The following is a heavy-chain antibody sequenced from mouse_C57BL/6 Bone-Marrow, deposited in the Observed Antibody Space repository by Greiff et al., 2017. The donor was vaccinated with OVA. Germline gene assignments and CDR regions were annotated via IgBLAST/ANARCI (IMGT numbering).Heavy chain of an antibody. D-gene: IGHD2-4*01. Sequence: EVQLQQSGPELVKPGASVKISCKASGYTFTDYYMNWVKQSHGKSLEWIGDINPNNGGTSYNQKFKGKATLTVDKSSSTAYMELRSLTSEDSAVYYCARNDYDEWFAYWGQGTLVTVSA. CDR1: GYTFTDYY. J-gene: IGHJ3*01. CDR2: INPNNGGT. CDR3: ARNDYDEWFAY. V-gene: IGHV1-26*01.